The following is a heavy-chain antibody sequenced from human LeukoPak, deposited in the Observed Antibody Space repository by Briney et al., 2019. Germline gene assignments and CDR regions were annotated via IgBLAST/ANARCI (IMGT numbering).Heavy chain of an antibody. Sequence: GGSLRLSCAASGFTFSSYSMNWVRQAPGKGLEWVSSISSSSSYIYYADSGKGRFTISRDNAKNSLYLQMNSLRAEDTAVYYCARDRGYYDSSGYTPIDYWGQGTLVTVSS. V-gene: IGHV3-21*01. J-gene: IGHJ4*02. CDR2: ISSSSSYI. CDR1: GFTFSSYS. CDR3: ARDRGYYDSSGYTPIDY. D-gene: IGHD3-22*01.